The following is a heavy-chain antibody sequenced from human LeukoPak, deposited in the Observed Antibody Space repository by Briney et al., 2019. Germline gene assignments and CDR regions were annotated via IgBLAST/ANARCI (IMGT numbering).Heavy chain of an antibody. D-gene: IGHD2-2*01. CDR3: ARAFRDRSTSCYFCAFDI. CDR1: GYTFTGYY. CDR2: INPNSGGT. Sequence: ASVKVSCKASGYTFTGYYMHWVRQAPGQGLEWMGWINPNSGGTNYAQKFQGRVTMTRDTSISTAYMELSRLRSDDTAVYYCARAFRDRSTSCYFCAFDIWGQGTMVTVSS. V-gene: IGHV1-2*02. J-gene: IGHJ3*02.